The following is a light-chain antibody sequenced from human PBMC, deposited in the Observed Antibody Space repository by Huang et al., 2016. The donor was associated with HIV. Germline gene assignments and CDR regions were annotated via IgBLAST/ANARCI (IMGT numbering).Light chain of an antibody. V-gene: IGKV3-20*01. CDR2: GAS. CDR3: QQYGDSPPYT. CDR1: QRVSTY. Sequence: EIVLTQSPGTLSLSPGERATLSCRASQRVSTYLAWYQHNAGQAPRLLIYGASSRAPGIPDRFSGSGSGTDFTLTISSLEPEDFVVYYCQQYGDSPPYTFGQGTKLDIK. J-gene: IGKJ2*01.